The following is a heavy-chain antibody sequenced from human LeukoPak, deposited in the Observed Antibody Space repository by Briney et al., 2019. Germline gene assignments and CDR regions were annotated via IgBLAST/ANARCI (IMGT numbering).Heavy chain of an antibody. CDR3: ATGEYSGSPGP. Sequence: GGSLRLSCAASGFTFSSYAMHWVRQAPGKGLEWVAVISYDGSNKYYADSVKGRFTISRDNSKNTLYLQMNSLRAEDTAVYYCATGEYSGSPGPWGQGTLVTVSS. J-gene: IGHJ5*02. V-gene: IGHV3-30*01. CDR1: GFTFSSYA. CDR2: ISYDGSNK. D-gene: IGHD1-26*01.